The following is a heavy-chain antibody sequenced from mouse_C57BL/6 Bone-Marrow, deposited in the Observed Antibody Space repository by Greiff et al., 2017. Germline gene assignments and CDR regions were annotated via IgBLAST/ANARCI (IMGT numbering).Heavy chain of an antibody. J-gene: IGHJ3*01. CDR3: ARGLLGSGFAY. D-gene: IGHD2-3*01. V-gene: IGHV1-59*01. Sequence: VQLQQSGAELVRPGTSVKLSCKASGYTFTSYWMHWVKQRPGQGLEWIGVIDPSDSYTNYNQKFKGKATLTVDTSSSTAYMQLSSLTSEDSAVXDCARGLLGSGFAYGGQGTLVTVSA. CDR1: GYTFTSYW. CDR2: IDPSDSYT.